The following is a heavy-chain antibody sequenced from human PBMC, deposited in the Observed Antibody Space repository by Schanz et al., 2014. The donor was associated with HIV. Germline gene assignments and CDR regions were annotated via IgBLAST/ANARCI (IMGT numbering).Heavy chain of an antibody. V-gene: IGHV3-30*18. J-gene: IGHJ4*02. CDR2: ISYDGRNK. D-gene: IGHD5-12*01. Sequence: QVQLVESGGGVVQPGRSLRLSCVASGFNFNSYGMHWVRQAPGKGLEWVSVISYDGRNKLYADSVKGRFTISRDNSKNTLYLQMNSLRAEDTAVYYCAKGLTIWLQPPFDYWGQGTLVTVSS. CDR1: GFNFNSYG. CDR3: AKGLTIWLQPPFDY.